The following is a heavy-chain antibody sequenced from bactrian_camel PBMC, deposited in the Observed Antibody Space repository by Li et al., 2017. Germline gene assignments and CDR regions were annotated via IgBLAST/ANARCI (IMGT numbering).Heavy chain of an antibody. CDR1: TATINTYY. CDR3: AVASRGIYCQFPDFVYYR. CDR2: IVTSGGVV. V-gene: IGHV3S28*01. J-gene: IGHJ4*01. Sequence: QLVESGGGSVQAGGSLTLSCVASTATINTYYMGWFRQAPGKERERVATIVTSGGVVYYHDSVKGRFTISQDNAKNTLYLRMDSLEPEDTAMYYCAVASRGIYCQFPDFVYYRWGQGTQVTVS. D-gene: IGHD2*01.